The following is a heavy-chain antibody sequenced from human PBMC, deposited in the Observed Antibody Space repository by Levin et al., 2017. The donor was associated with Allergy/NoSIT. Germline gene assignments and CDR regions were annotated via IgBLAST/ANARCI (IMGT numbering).Heavy chain of an antibody. CDR2: ISSSGSTI. CDR1: GFTFSDYY. V-gene: IGHV3-11*01. CDR3: ARFEGRVVPAAAVDY. D-gene: IGHD2-2*01. J-gene: IGHJ4*02. Sequence: SCAASGFTFSDYYMSWIRQAPGKGLEWVSYISSSGSTIYYADSVKGRFTISRDNAKNSLYLQMNSLRAEDTAVYYCARFEGRVVPAAAVDYWGQGTLVTVSS.